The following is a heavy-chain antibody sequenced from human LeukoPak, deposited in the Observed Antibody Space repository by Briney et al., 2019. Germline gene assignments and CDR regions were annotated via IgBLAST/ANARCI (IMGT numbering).Heavy chain of an antibody. Sequence: SETLSLTCTVSGGSVSSGSYYWSWIRQPPGKGLEWIGYIYYSGSTNYNPSLKSRVTISVDTSKNQFSLKLSSVTAADTAVYYCAREVLPKGGAFDIWGQGTMVTVSS. CDR2: IYYSGST. CDR3: AREVLPKGGAFDI. J-gene: IGHJ3*02. V-gene: IGHV4-61*01. CDR1: GGSVSSGSYY. D-gene: IGHD2-15*01.